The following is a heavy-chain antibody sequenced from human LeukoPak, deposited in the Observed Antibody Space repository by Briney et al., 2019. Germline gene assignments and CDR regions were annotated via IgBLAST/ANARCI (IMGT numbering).Heavy chain of an antibody. D-gene: IGHD1-26*01. CDR3: AGGIVGATIYFDY. V-gene: IGHV4-59*01. CDR2: MYYRGRT. J-gene: IGHJ4*02. CDR1: GGSLRNYY. Sequence: SETLSLTCTVSGGSLRNYYWSWIRQPPGKGLEWIGYMYYRGRTNYNPSLKSRVTILVDMSKNQFSLKLSSVTAADTAVYYCAGGIVGATIYFDYWGQGTLVTVSS.